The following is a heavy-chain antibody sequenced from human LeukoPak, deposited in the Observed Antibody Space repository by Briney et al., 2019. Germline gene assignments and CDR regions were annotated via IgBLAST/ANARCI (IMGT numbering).Heavy chain of an antibody. CDR2: INHSGST. D-gene: IGHD2-21*02. Sequence: SETLSLTCAVYGGSFSGYYWSWIRQRPGKGLEWIGEINHSGSTNYNPSLKSRVTISVDTSKNQFSLKLSSVTAADTAVYYCARGVVVTALGAFDIWGQGTMVTVSS. J-gene: IGHJ3*02. V-gene: IGHV4-34*01. CDR3: ARGVVVTALGAFDI. CDR1: GGSFSGYY.